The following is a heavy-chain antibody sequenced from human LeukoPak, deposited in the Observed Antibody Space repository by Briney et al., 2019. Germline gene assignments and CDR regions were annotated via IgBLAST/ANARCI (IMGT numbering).Heavy chain of an antibody. J-gene: IGHJ4*02. CDR1: GFTFSSRDW. CDR2: IKQDGGEK. V-gene: IGHV3-7*03. CDR3: AKDSYYYDSSGYYDY. D-gene: IGHD3-22*01. Sequence: GGSLRLSCVASGFTFSSRDWMTWVRQAPGRGLEWVANIKQDGGEKNYVDSVKGRFTISRDNAKNSVDLQMNSPRVEDTAVYHCAKDSYYYDSSGYYDYWGQGTLVTVSS.